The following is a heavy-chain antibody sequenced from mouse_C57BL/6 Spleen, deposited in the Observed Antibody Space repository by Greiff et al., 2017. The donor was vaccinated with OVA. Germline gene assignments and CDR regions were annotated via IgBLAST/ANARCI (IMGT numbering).Heavy chain of an antibody. CDR2: IWTGGGT. V-gene: IGHV2-9-1*01. Sequence: VKVVESGPGLVAPSQSLSITCTVSGFSLTSYAISWVRQPPGKGLEWLGVIWTGGGTNYNSALKSRLSISKDNSKSQVFLKMNSLQTDDTARYYCARTSPNEGWYFDVWGTGTTVTVSS. CDR1: GFSLTSYA. CDR3: ARTSPNEGWYFDV. J-gene: IGHJ1*03.